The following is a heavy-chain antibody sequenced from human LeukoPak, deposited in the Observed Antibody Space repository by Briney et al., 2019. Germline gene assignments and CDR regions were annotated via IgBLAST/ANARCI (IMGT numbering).Heavy chain of an antibody. CDR2: INPNSGGT. Sequence: ASEKVSCKASGYTFTGYYMHWVRQAPGQGLEWMGWINPNSGGTNYAQKFQGRVTMTRDTSISTAYMELSRLRSDDTAVYYCARDGRGLWFGELYDWFDPWGQGTLVTVSS. CDR3: ARDGRGLWFGELYDWFDP. J-gene: IGHJ5*02. V-gene: IGHV1-2*02. D-gene: IGHD3-10*01. CDR1: GYTFTGYY.